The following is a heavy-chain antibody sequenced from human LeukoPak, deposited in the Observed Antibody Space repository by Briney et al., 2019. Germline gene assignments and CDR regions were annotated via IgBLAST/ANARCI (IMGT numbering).Heavy chain of an antibody. CDR1: AIALSTYS. CDR3: ARFVDQSTYYFDS. V-gene: IGHV3-21*01. J-gene: IGHJ4*02. Sequence: GGSLRLSCAAAAIALSTYSMEWVRLAPWKGLEWVSSINPDSKYIYYRDSVRGRFTISRDNAKNSLYLQMNSLRVEDTAVYFCARFVDQSTYYFDSWGQGTLVIVSS. CDR2: INPDSKYI. D-gene: IGHD3-10*01.